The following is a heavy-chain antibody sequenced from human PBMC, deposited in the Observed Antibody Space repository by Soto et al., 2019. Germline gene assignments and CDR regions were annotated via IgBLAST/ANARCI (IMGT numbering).Heavy chain of an antibody. J-gene: IGHJ6*02. CDR1: GGTFSSYA. D-gene: IGHD3-3*01. CDR2: IIPILGIA. Sequence: ASVKVSCKASGGTFSSYAISWVRQAPGQGLEWMGGIIPILGIANYEQKFQGRVTITADKSTSTAYMELRSLRSEDTAVDYCARGGIRTIFGGVRYYYYGMDVWGQGTTVTVSS. CDR3: ARGGIRTIFGGVRYYYYGMDV. V-gene: IGHV1-69*10.